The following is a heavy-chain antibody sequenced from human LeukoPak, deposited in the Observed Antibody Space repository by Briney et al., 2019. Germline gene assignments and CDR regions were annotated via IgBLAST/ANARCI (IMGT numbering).Heavy chain of an antibody. CDR1: GGSFSGYY. CDR3: ARTPADYVVPAARGIDY. Sequence: SETLSLTCAVYGGSFSGYYWGWIRQPPGKGLEWIGEINHSGSTNYNPSLKSRVTISVDKSKNQFSLKLSSVTAADTAVYYCARTPADYVVPAARGIDYWGQGTLVTVSS. V-gene: IGHV4-34*01. J-gene: IGHJ4*02. CDR2: INHSGST. D-gene: IGHD2-2*01.